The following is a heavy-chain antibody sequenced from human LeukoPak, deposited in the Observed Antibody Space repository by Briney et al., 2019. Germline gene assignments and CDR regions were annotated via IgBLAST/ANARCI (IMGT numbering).Heavy chain of an antibody. CDR1: GGSFSGYY. CDR2: IYYSGST. J-gene: IGHJ4*02. V-gene: IGHV4-34*01. CDR3: ASLRVPGDFDY. Sequence: SETLSLTCAVYGGSFSGYYWSWIRQPPGKGLEWIGSIYYSGSTYYNPSLKSRVTISVDTSKNQFSLELRSVTAADTALYYCASLRVPGDFDYWGQGTLVTVSS.